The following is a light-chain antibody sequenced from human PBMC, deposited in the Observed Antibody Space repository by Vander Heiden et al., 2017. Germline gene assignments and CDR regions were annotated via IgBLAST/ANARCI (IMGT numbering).Light chain of an antibody. CDR3: QQSYSTPYT. Sequence: DSQMTQSPSCLSASVGDRVTITCRASQSISSYLNWYQQKSGKVPKFLIYAASSLQSGVPSRFSGSGSGTDFTLTINSLQPEDFATYYCQQSYSTPYTFGQGTKLEIK. CDR1: QSISSY. V-gene: IGKV1-39*01. CDR2: AAS. J-gene: IGKJ2*01.